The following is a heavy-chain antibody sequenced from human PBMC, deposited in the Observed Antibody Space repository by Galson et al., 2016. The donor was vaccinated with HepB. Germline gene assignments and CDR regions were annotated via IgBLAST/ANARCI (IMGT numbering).Heavy chain of an antibody. CDR2: ITIYGGRT. Sequence: SLRLSCAASGFPFSSYAMYWVRQAPGKGLEFVSAITIYGGRTHYADSVKGRFTISRDDSKNTLNLQMSRLRTEDTAVYYCVRGRVNDFWSGYTERATHYFDSWGQGNLITFSS. D-gene: IGHD3-3*01. J-gene: IGHJ4*02. CDR1: GFPFSSYA. V-gene: IGHV3-64D*06. CDR3: VRGRVNDFWSGYTERATHYFDS.